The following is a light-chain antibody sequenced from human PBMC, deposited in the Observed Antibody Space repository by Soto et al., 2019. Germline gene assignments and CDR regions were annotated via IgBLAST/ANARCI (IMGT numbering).Light chain of an antibody. CDR3: QQSYSIPYT. V-gene: IGKV1-39*01. CDR1: QIISTY. J-gene: IGKJ2*01. CDR2: GAT. Sequence: DIQMTQSPSSLSASVGDEVTITCRASQIISTYLNWYQQSPGKAPRLLTYGATRLQSGVPPRFSGGGSGTDFTLTLSSLQPEDFATYFCQQSYSIPYTFGRGTKLAIK.